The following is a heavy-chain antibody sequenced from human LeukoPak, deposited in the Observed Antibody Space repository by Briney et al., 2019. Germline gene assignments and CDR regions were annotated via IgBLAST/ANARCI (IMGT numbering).Heavy chain of an antibody. CDR3: ARDAKYYDFWSGYSTGGDGFDY. D-gene: IGHD3-3*01. CDR1: GFTFSSYE. CDR2: ISSSGSTI. Sequence: GGSLRLSCAASGFTFSSYEMNWFRQAPGKGLPWVSYISSSGSTIYYADSVKGRFTISRDNAKNSLYLQMNSLRAEDTAVYYCARDAKYYDFWSGYSTGGDGFDYWGQGTLVTVSS. V-gene: IGHV3-48*03. J-gene: IGHJ4*02.